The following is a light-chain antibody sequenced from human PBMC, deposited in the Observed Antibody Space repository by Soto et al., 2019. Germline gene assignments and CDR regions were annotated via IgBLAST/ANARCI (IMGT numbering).Light chain of an antibody. CDR2: KAS. CDR1: QSISSW. V-gene: IGKV1-5*03. Sequence: DIQMTQSPSTLSASVGDRVTITCRASQSISSWLAWYQQKPGKAPKLMIYKASSLESGVPSRFRGRGSGTEFALTISSLQPDDFATYYCQQYNSYWTFGQGTKVEIK. J-gene: IGKJ1*01. CDR3: QQYNSYWT.